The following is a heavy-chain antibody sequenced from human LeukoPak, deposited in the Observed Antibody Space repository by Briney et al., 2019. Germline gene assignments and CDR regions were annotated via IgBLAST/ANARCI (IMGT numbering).Heavy chain of an antibody. D-gene: IGHD5-18*01. CDR2: ISYDGSNK. V-gene: IGHV3-30*19. CDR3: AREPAMVYFDY. J-gene: IGHJ4*02. Sequence: PGGSLRLSCAASGFTFSSYGMHWVRQAPGKGLEWVAVISYDGSNKYYADSVKGRFTISRDNSKNTLYLQMNSLRAEDTAVYYCAREPAMVYFDYWGQGTLVTVSS. CDR1: GFTFSSYG.